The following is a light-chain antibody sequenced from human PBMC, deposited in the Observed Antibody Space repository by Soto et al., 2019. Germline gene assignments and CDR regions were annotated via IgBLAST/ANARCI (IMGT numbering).Light chain of an antibody. CDR3: SSYSTTATLNVI. CDR1: STDVGAYNF. Sequence: QSALTQPASVSGFPGQSITISCTGGSTDVGAYNFVSWYQQYSGKAPKLIIYDVTNRPSGISHRFSGSKSGNTASLTISGLQAEDEADYYCSSYSTTATLNVIFGGGTKVTVL. V-gene: IGLV2-14*03. J-gene: IGLJ2*01. CDR2: DVT.